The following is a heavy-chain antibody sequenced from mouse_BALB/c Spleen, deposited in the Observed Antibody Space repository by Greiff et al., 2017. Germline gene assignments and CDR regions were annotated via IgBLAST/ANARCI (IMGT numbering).Heavy chain of an antibody. CDR2: IYPSDSYT. V-gene: IGHV1-69*02. D-gene: IGHD2-2*01. Sequence: QVQLQQPGAELVRPGASVKLSCKASGYTFTSYWINWVKQRPGQGLEWIGNIYPSDSYTNYNQKFKDKATLTVDKSSSTAYMQLSSPTSEDSAVYYCTRSGYDDWYFDVWGAGTTVTVSS. CDR3: TRSGYDDWYFDV. CDR1: GYTFTSYW. J-gene: IGHJ1*01.